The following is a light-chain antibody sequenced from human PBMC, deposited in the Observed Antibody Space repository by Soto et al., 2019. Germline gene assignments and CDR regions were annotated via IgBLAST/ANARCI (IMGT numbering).Light chain of an antibody. J-gene: IGKJ2*01. CDR1: QNIRNY. Sequence: DIQMTQSPSSLSASVGDRVTISCRASQNIRNYLNWYQQKPGKAPKLLIYAASTLQTGVPSRFSGSGSGTDFTLTISSLQPEDFATYYCQQSYDTPRTFGQGTNLEI. CDR3: QQSYDTPRT. CDR2: AAS. V-gene: IGKV1-39*01.